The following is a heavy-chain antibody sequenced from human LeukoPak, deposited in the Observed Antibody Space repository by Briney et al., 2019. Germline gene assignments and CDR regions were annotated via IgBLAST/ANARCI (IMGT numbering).Heavy chain of an antibody. Sequence: GGSLRLSCAASRFTISNFAMSWVRQAPGKGLEWVSTISGSAYSTYYADSVKGRFTISRDNSKNALFLQMNSLSAEDTAVYYCAKERDQTGYHYYFDYWGQGTLVTVSS. CDR2: ISGSAYST. D-gene: IGHD7-27*01. V-gene: IGHV3-23*01. J-gene: IGHJ4*02. CDR3: AKERDQTGYHYYFDY. CDR1: RFTISNFA.